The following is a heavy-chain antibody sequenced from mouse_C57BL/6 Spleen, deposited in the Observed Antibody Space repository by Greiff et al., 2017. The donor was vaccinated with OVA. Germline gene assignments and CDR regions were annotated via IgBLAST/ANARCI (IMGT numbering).Heavy chain of an antibody. D-gene: IGHD3-3*01. CDR1: GYTFTSYW. J-gene: IGHJ4*01. V-gene: IGHV1-64*01. CDR2: IHPNSGST. CDR3: ARGGGLLGNYARDY. Sequence: QVQLQQPGAELVKPGASVKLSCKASGYTFTSYWMHWVKQRPGQGLEWIGMIHPNSGSTNYNEKFKSKATLTVDKSSSTAYMQLSSLTSEDSAVYYWARGGGLLGNYARDYWGKGTPVTVSS.